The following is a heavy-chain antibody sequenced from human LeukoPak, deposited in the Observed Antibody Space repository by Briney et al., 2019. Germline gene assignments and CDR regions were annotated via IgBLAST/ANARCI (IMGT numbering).Heavy chain of an antibody. D-gene: IGHD3-22*01. CDR2: ISAYNGNT. CDR3: AIENYYDSSGYYR. CDR1: GYTFTSYG. J-gene: IGHJ5*02. V-gene: IGHV1-18*01. Sequence: AASVKVSCKASGYTFTSYGISWVRQAPGQGLEWMGWISAYNGNTNYAQKLQGRVTITTDTSTSTAYMELRSLRSDDTAVYYCAIENYYDSSGYYRWGQGTLVTASS.